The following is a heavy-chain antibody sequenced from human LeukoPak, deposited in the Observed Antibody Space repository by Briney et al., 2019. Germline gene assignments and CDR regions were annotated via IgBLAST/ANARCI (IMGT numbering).Heavy chain of an antibody. Sequence: SETLSLTCTVSGGSISCGDYYWSWIRQPPGKGLEWIGYIYYSGSTYYNPSLKSRVTISVDTSKNQFSLKLTSVTAADTAVYFCARAGGFFSPFGYWGQGTLVTVSS. J-gene: IGHJ4*02. CDR1: GGSISCGDYY. V-gene: IGHV4-30-4*01. D-gene: IGHD3-3*01. CDR3: ARAGGFFSPFGY. CDR2: IYYSGST.